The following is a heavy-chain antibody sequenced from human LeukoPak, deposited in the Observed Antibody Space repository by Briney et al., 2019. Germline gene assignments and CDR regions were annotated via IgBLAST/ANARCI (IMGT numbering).Heavy chain of an antibody. Sequence: PSETLSLTCAVYGGSFSAYYWNWIRQPPGKGLEWIGEINHSGSTKYSPSLKSRVTMSADTSKNQFSLKLSSVTAADTAVYYCARTPSAGQYYYYYYYMDVWGKGTTVTVSS. CDR2: INHSGST. CDR3: ARTPSAGQYYYYYYYMDV. J-gene: IGHJ6*03. CDR1: GGSFSAYY. V-gene: IGHV4-34*01. D-gene: IGHD6-13*01.